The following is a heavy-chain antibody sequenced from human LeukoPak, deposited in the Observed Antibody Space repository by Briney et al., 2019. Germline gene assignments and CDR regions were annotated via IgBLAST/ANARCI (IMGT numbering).Heavy chain of an antibody. V-gene: IGHV3-23*01. CDR3: ANSYYYGSGTFYPASY. J-gene: IGHJ4*02. CDR2: ISANGYNT. D-gene: IGHD3-10*01. CDR1: GFTFSNYA. Sequence: GGSLRLSCAASGFTFSNYAMTWVRQAPGKGLEWVSSISANGYNTYYGDSVKGRFTISRDNSKNTLFLQMNTLRAEDTPVYYCANSYYYGSGTFYPASYWGQGSLVTVSS.